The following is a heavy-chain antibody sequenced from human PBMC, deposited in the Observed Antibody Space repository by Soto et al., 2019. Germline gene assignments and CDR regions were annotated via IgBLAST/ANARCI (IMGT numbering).Heavy chain of an antibody. J-gene: IGHJ6*02. Sequence: GESLNLSSQGAGDSFASYRIGWVRQMPEKDLEWMGIIYPGDSDTRYSPSFQGQVTISADKSLRTAYLQWTSLKASDTALYYCARTRSFTLGFYYDGMDVWGQGTTVTVSS. CDR3: ARTRSFTLGFYYDGMDV. CDR1: GDSFASYR. CDR2: IYPGDSDT. V-gene: IGHV5-51*01. D-gene: IGHD6-6*01.